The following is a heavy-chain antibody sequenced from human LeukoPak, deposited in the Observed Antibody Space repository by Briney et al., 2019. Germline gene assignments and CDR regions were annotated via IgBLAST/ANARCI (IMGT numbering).Heavy chain of an antibody. CDR1: GVSISSYY. V-gene: IGHV4-4*07. CDR2: IYTSGST. J-gene: IGHJ5*02. D-gene: IGHD6-13*01. Sequence: SQTLSLTCTVSGVSISSYYWSWIRQPAGKGLEWIGRIYTSGSTNYNPSLKSRVTISVDTSKNQFSLKLSSVTAADTAVYYCARGGPTAAAGWFDPWGQGTLVTVSS. CDR3: ARGGPTAAAGWFDP.